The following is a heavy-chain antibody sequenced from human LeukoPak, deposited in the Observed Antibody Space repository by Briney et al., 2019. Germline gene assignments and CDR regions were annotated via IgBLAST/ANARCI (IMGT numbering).Heavy chain of an antibody. D-gene: IGHD6-6*01. CDR1: GFTFSSYA. CDR3: AKETSSSFDY. Sequence: PGGSLRLSCAASGFTFSSYAMNWVRQARGKGLEWVSAISGSGGSTNYADSVKGRFTISRDDSKNTLYLQMNSLRAEDTAVYYCAKETSSSFDYWGQGTLVTVSS. CDR2: ISGSGGST. V-gene: IGHV3-23*01. J-gene: IGHJ4*02.